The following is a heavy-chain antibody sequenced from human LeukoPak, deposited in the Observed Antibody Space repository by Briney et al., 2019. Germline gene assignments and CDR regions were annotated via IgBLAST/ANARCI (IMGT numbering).Heavy chain of an antibody. V-gene: IGHV3-21*01. CDR1: GFAFSSYT. D-gene: IGHD2-21*02. CDR2: IDNDGSYI. CDR3: ARSDYCGGDCYSSLSNY. J-gene: IGHJ4*02. Sequence: MSGGSLRLSCAASGFAFSSYTMNWVRQAPGKGLEWVSSIDNDGSYIYYADSVKGRFTLSRDNAENSLYLQMNSLRAEDTAVYFCARSDYCGGDCYSSLSNYWGQGTLVTVSS.